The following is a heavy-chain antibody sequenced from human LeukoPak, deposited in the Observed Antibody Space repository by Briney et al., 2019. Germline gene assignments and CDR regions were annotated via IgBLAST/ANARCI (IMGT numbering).Heavy chain of an antibody. J-gene: IGHJ3*02. V-gene: IGHV4-4*07. CDR2: IYTSGST. Sequence: PSDTLSLTCTVSGGSISSYYWSWIRQPAGKGLEWIGRIYTSGSTNYNPSLKSRVTMSVDTSKNQFSLKLSSVTAADTAVYYCARVGYDSSGYRAFDIWGQGTMVTVSS. D-gene: IGHD3-22*01. CDR3: ARVGYDSSGYRAFDI. CDR1: GGSISSYY.